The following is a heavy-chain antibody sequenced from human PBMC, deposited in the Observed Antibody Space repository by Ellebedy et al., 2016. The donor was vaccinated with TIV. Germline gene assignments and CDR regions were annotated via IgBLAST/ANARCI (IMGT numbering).Heavy chain of an antibody. J-gene: IGHJ4*02. Sequence: GESLKISXAASGFTFSSYWMSWVRQAPGKGLEWVANIKQDGSEKYYVDSVKGRFTISRDNAKNSLYLQMNSLRAEDTAVYYCARVSRRWLQLDTFDYWGQGTLVTVSS. CDR2: IKQDGSEK. CDR3: ARVSRRWLQLDTFDY. CDR1: GFTFSSYW. V-gene: IGHV3-7*03. D-gene: IGHD5-24*01.